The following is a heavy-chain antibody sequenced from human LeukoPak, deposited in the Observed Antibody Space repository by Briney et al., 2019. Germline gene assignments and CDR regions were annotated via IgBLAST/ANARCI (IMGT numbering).Heavy chain of an antibody. Sequence: GGSLGLSCAASGFTFSSYAMSWVRQAPGKGLEWVSAISGSGGSTYYADSVKGRFTISRDNSKNTLYLQMNSLRAEDTAVYYCAKGPYYDFWSGTIDYWGQGTLVTVSS. V-gene: IGHV3-23*01. D-gene: IGHD3-3*01. CDR3: AKGPYYDFWSGTIDY. CDR1: GFTFSSYA. J-gene: IGHJ4*02. CDR2: ISGSGGST.